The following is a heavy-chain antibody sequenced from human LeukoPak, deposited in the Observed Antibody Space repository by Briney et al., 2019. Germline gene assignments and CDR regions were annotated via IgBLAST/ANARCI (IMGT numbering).Heavy chain of an antibody. J-gene: IGHJ4*02. D-gene: IGHD1-7*01. CDR3: ARDDDWNYEDY. CDR1: GFTFSNYW. CDR2: INKDGSEK. V-gene: IGHV3-7*01. Sequence: GGSLRLSCAASGFTFSNYWMSWVRQAPGKGLEWVANINKDGSEKYYVDSVKGRFTISRDNAKNSLYLQMNSLRAEDTAVYYCARDDDWNYEDYWGQGTLVTVSS.